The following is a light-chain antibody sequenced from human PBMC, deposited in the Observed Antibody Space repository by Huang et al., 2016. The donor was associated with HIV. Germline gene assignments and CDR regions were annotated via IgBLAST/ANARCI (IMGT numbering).Light chain of an antibody. CDR3: QHYHDWPPLA. J-gene: IGKJ4*01. V-gene: IGKV3-15*01. CDR2: GAS. CDR1: QNIRTN. Sequence: EIVMTQSPATLSVSPGERATLSCRASQNIRTNVALSQQKRGQPPRLLIYGASTRAAGIPARVSGSGSGTEFTLILTSLQSEDFAVYYCQHYHDWPPLAFGGGTKVEIK.